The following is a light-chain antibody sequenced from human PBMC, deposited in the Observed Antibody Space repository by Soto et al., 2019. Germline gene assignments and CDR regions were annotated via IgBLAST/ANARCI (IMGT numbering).Light chain of an antibody. V-gene: IGKV3-20*01. CDR2: GAS. Sequence: EIVLTQSPGTLSLSPGERATLSCRASQSVSSSYLGWYQQKPGQAPRLLIYGASSRATSIPDRFSGSGSGTDFTLTISRLDPEDFAVYYCQQYGGSSLYTFGQGTKLEIK. J-gene: IGKJ2*01. CDR1: QSVSSSY. CDR3: QQYGGSSLYT.